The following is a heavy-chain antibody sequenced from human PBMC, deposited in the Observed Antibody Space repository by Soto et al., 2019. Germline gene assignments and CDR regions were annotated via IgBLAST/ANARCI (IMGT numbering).Heavy chain of an antibody. Sequence: ASVKVSCKASGYTFTSYAMHWVRQAPGQRLEWMGWINGGNGNTKYLQKFQGRVTITRDTSASTAYMELSSLRSEDTAVYYCARDGAVAGDSNFDYWGQGTLVTVSS. CDR3: ARDGAVAGDSNFDY. J-gene: IGHJ4*02. D-gene: IGHD6-19*01. V-gene: IGHV1-3*01. CDR1: GYTFTSYA. CDR2: INGGNGNT.